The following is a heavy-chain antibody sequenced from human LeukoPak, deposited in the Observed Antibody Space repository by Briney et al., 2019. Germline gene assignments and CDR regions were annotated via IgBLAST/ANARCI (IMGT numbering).Heavy chain of an antibody. CDR3: ARAVEPTVPTGAFDI. CDR1: GGTFSSYA. J-gene: IGHJ3*02. CDR2: IIPIFGIA. Sequence: SVKVSCKASGGTFSSYAISWVRQAPAQGLEWMGRIIPIFGIANYAQKFQGRVTITADKSTSTAYMELSSLRSDDTAVYYCARAVEPTVPTGAFDIWGQGTMVTVSS. V-gene: IGHV1-69*04. D-gene: IGHD4-17*01.